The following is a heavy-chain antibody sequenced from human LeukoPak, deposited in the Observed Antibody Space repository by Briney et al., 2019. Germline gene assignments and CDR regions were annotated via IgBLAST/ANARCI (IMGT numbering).Heavy chain of an antibody. Sequence: HPGGSLRLSCAASGFTFSRYWMPWVRQAPGKGLAWVSRISSDGSNTNYADSVKGRFTISRDNAKNTLYLQMDSLTAEDTAVYYCVSRNYGSSPFDYWGQGTLVTVSS. CDR2: ISSDGSNT. CDR1: GFTFSRYW. D-gene: IGHD4-17*01. CDR3: VSRNYGSSPFDY. V-gene: IGHV3-74*01. J-gene: IGHJ4*02.